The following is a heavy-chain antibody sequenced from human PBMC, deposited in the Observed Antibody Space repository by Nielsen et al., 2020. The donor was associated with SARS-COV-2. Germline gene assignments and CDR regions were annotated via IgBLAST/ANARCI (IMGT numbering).Heavy chain of an antibody. V-gene: IGHV3-30*18. CDR1: GFTFSTYG. J-gene: IGHJ4*02. CDR3: AKDWTAIVVVPSGGVDY. D-gene: IGHD2-15*01. Sequence: GESLKISCAASGFTFSTYGMHWVRQAPGKGLEWVAAISYDGSNKYYVDSVKGRFTISLDNSKNTLYLQMSSLREEDTAVYYCAKDWTAIVVVPSGGVDYWGQGTLVTVSS. CDR2: ISYDGSNK.